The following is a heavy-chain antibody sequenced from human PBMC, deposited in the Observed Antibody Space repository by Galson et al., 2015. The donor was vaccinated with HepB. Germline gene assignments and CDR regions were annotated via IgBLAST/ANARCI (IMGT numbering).Heavy chain of an antibody. CDR3: AAGGPNVDTAMDDYYYYYGMDV. CDR1: GFTFTSSA. V-gene: IGHV1-58*01. Sequence: SVKVSCKASGFTFTSSAVQWVRQARGQRLEWIGWIVVGSGNTNYAQKFQERVTITRDMSTSTAYMELSSLRSEDTAVYYCAAGGPNVDTAMDDYYYYYGMDVWGQGTTVTVSS. CDR2: IVVGSGNT. J-gene: IGHJ6*02. D-gene: IGHD5-18*01.